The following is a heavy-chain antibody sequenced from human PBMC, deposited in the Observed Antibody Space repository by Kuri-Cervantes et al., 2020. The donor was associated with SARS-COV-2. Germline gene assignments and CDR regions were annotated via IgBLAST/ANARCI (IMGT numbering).Heavy chain of an antibody. CDR2: IIPIFGTA. CDR3: AKDGTYCSSTSCYGVLDY. D-gene: IGHD2-2*01. V-gene: IGHV1-69*13. J-gene: IGHJ4*02. CDR1: GGTFSSYA. Sequence: SVKVSCKASGGTFSSYAISWVRQAPGQGLEWMGGIIPIFGTANYAQKFQGRVTLTADESTSTAYMELSSLRSEDTAVYYCAKDGTYCSSTSCYGVLDYWGQGTLVTVSS.